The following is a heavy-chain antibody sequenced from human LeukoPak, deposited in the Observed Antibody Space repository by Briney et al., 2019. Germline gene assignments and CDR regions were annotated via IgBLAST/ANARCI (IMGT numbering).Heavy chain of an antibody. D-gene: IGHD6-13*01. CDR3: ARPRGSSWYYWFDR. V-gene: IGHV3-23*01. J-gene: IGHJ5*02. CDR2: ISCSGGST. CDR1: VFTFSIYP. Sequence: PGGSLRLSCEASVFTFSIYPMSGVPQAPGKGLEGVSAISCSGGSTYYAGSVKGRFTISRDNSKSTLYLQMNSLRAEDTAVYYCARPRGSSWYYWFDRWGQGTLVTVSS.